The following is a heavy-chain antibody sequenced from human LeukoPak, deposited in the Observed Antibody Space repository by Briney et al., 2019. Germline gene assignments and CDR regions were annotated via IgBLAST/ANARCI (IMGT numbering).Heavy chain of an antibody. CDR3: AKPRDIDSWAFDV. Sequence: PGGSLRLSCAASGFTFSTYPMHWVRQAPGKGLEYVSAISGDGRSTLYANSVKGRFTISRDNSKNTLNLQMNSLRTEDTAVFYCAKPRDIDSWAFDVWGQGTMVTVSS. D-gene: IGHD2-15*01. CDR1: GFTFSTYP. V-gene: IGHV3-64*01. J-gene: IGHJ3*01. CDR2: ISGDGRST.